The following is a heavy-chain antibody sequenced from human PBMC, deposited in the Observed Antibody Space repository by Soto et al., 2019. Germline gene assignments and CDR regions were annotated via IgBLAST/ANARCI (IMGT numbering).Heavy chain of an antibody. CDR3: ARDRVGVRYYYALDV. Sequence: ASVKVSCKASGYTFTSYGISWVRQAPGQGLEWMGWISASTGNTNYAQKLQGRVTMTTDTSTSTAYLELRSLRSDDTAVYYCARDRVGVRYYYALDVWGQGTTVTVSS. CDR1: GYTFTSYG. V-gene: IGHV1-18*01. J-gene: IGHJ6*02. D-gene: IGHD2-2*01. CDR2: ISASTGNT.